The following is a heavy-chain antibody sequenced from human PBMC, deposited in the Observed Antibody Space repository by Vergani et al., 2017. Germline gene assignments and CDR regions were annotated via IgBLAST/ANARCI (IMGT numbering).Heavy chain of an antibody. J-gene: IGHJ6*02. CDR1: GYTLTELS. CDR3: ARDTGKDYYDSIGYYHYYYGMDV. Sequence: QLVQSGAEVKKPGASVKVSCKVSGYTLTELSMHWVRQAPGQGLEWMGWINPNSGGTNYAQKFQGRVTMTRDTSISTADMELSRLRSDDTAVYYCARDTGKDYYDSIGYYHYYYGMDVWGQ. V-gene: IGHV1-2*02. D-gene: IGHD3-22*01. CDR2: INPNSGGT.